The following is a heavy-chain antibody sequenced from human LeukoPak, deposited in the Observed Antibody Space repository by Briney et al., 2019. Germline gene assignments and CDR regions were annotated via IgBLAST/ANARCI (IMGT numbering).Heavy chain of an antibody. Sequence: KASETLSLTCTVYGGSFTGYYSSWIRQPPRKGLEWVGEINNSGNTTYNPSLKSRVTISADTSKNQFSLRLSSVTAADTAVYYCARARRSKLTVPMVRGVMRQNWFDPWGQGTLVTVSS. V-gene: IGHV4-34*01. D-gene: IGHD3-10*01. J-gene: IGHJ5*02. CDR3: ARARRSKLTVPMVRGVMRQNWFDP. CDR1: GGSFTGYY. CDR2: INNSGNT.